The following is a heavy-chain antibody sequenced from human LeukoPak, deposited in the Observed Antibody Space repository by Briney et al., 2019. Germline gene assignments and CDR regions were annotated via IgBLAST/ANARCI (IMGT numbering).Heavy chain of an antibody. V-gene: IGHV3-74*01. J-gene: IGHJ6*04. CDR2: INSNGSST. D-gene: IGHD6-13*01. CDR3: ATPLSSSWPGDV. Sequence: GGSLRLSCAASGFTFSSYWMHWVRQAPGKGLVWVSRINSNGSSTSYADSVKGRFTISRDNAKNSLYLQMNSLRAEDTAVYYCATPLSSSWPGDVWGKGTTVTVSS. CDR1: GFTFSSYW.